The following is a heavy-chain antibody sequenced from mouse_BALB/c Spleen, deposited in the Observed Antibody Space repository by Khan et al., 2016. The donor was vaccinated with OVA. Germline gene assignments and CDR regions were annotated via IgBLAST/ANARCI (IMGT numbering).Heavy chain of an antibody. CDR1: GYSFTSYW. CDR3: ARGTTASYWYFDV. D-gene: IGHD1-2*01. V-gene: IGHV1-61*01. CDR2: IHPSDSET. Sequence: QVQLKQSGAELVRPGASVKLSCKASGYSFTSYWLNWVKQRPGQGLEWIGLIHPSDSETRLNQKFKDKATLTVDKSSSTAFMQLSSQTSEDSAVYYCARGTTASYWYFDVWGAGTTVTVSS. J-gene: IGHJ1*01.